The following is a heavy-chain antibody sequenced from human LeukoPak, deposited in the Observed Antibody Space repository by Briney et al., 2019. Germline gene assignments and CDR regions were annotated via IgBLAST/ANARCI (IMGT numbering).Heavy chain of an antibody. CDR1: GFTFNSHD. J-gene: IGHJ4*01. V-gene: IGHV3-23*01. D-gene: IGHD6-19*01. CDR2: VTGSGSHT. Sequence: PGGSLRLSCAASGFTFNSHDISWVRQAPGKGLEWVSAVTGSGSHTYYSDSARGRFTISRDNSKNTLYLQMNSLRAEDTAVYYCAKGIYSSGWSYFDYWGHGTLVTVSS. CDR3: AKGIYSSGWSYFDY.